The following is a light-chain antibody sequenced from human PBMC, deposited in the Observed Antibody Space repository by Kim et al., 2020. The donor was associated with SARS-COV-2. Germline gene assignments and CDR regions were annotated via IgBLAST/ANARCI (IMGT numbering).Light chain of an antibody. J-gene: IGKJ5*01. CDR3: QQYENWPPIT. CDR1: QSVTTN. CDR2: YAS. V-gene: IGKV3-15*01. Sequence: SPGERAPPSCWASQSVTTNLAWYQHKPGQAPRLLIYYASTRATGVPARFSGSGSGTEFTLTISGLQSEDSAVYYCQQYENWPPITFGQGTRLEIK.